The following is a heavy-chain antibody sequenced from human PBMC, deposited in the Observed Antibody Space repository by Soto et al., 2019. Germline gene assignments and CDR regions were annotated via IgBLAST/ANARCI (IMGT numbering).Heavy chain of an antibody. CDR3: ARAGFCSTSSCSDAFDI. J-gene: IGHJ3*02. CDR1: GYTFTNYA. V-gene: IGHV1-3*01. CDR2: INAGNGNT. D-gene: IGHD2-2*01. Sequence: QVQLVQSGAEVKKPGASVKVSCKASGYTFTNYAMHWVRQAPGQRPEWMGWINAGNGNTKFSQRFQGRVNITRDTSAHIAYMELSSLTSEDTAVYYCARAGFCSTSSCSDAFDIWGQGTMVTVSS.